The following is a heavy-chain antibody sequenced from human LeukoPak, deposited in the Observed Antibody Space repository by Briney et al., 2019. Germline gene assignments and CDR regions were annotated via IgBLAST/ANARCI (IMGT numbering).Heavy chain of an antibody. Sequence: PGGSLRLSCAASGFAFSSYAMSWVRQAPGKGLEWVSAISGSGGSTYYADSVKGRFTISRDNSKNTLYLQMNSLRAEDTAVYYCAKDQDSSGYYWGYFDYWGQGTLVTVSS. D-gene: IGHD3-22*01. V-gene: IGHV3-23*01. CDR2: ISGSGGST. CDR3: AKDQDSSGYYWGYFDY. J-gene: IGHJ4*02. CDR1: GFAFSSYA.